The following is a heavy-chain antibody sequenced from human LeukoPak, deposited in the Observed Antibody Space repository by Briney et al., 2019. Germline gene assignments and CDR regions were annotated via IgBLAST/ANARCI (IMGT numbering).Heavy chain of an antibody. D-gene: IGHD2-21*02. CDR2: TSVNNGDT. J-gene: IGHJ6*03. CDR3: ARGLGDYYNYYYYYMDV. CDR1: GYMFNIYG. Sequence: ASVKVSCKASGYMFNIYGISWVRQAPGQGLEWMAWTSVNNGDTKYGQKFQGRVTVTTDTSTSTVYLELRRLRPDDTAVYYCARGLGDYYNYYYYYMDVWGKGTTVTISS. V-gene: IGHV1-18*01.